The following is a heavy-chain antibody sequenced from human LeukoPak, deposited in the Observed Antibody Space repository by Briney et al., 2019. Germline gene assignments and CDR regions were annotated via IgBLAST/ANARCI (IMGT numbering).Heavy chain of an antibody. CDR2: ISYSGST. CDR1: GGSISSGGYF. D-gene: IGHD3-22*01. J-gene: IGHJ6*03. V-gene: IGHV4-31*03. Sequence: SQTLSLTCSVSGGSISSGGYFWSWIRRHPGKGLEWIGYISYSGSTYYNPSLKSRIIISVDTSKNQFSLKLSSVTAADTAVYYCARGPPSYDSSGYYYASYYYMDVWGKGTTVTVSS. CDR3: ARGPPSYDSSGYYYASYYYMDV.